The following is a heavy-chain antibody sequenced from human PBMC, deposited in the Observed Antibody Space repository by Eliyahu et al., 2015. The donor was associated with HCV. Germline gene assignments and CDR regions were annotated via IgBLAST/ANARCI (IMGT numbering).Heavy chain of an antibody. V-gene: IGHV3-33*01. Sequence: QVRLVESGGGEVQPGKSLTLSCAASGFSSEFTAYGIHWVRQTPGEGLEWVALIWFDGSKTYYSESVEGRFTVSRDNFRNVAYLQMNSLRLGDTAVYYCARWHGDLLALDTWGRGTKVTVSS. CDR2: IWFDGSKT. CDR3: ARWHGDLLALDT. CDR1: GFSSEFTAYG. D-gene: IGHD4-17*01. J-gene: IGHJ3*02.